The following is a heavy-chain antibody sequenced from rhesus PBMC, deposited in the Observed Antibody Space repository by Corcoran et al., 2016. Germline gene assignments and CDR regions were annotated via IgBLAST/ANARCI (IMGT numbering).Heavy chain of an antibody. CDR1: GYSISSGYY. Sequence: QVQLQESGPGLVKPWETLSLTCAVSGYSISSGYYWSWIRQPPGKGLEWIGYITTSGRTSYTPTLKSGVTSSRATSEHQFSLELTSVTAADTAVYYCARLAAGSSWFDYWGQGVLVTVSS. D-gene: IGHD4-29*01. CDR3: ARLAAGSSWFDY. CDR2: ITTSGRT. V-gene: IGHV4-122*02. J-gene: IGHJ4*01.